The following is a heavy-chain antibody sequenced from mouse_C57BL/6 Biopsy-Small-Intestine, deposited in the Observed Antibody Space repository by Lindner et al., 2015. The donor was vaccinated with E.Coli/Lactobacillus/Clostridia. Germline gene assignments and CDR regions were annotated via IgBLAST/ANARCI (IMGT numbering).Heavy chain of an antibody. J-gene: IGHJ4*01. CDR2: IWGDGST. D-gene: IGHD1-1*01. CDR3: AKRGDGNLHAMDY. V-gene: IGHV2-3*01. CDR1: GFSLTSYA. Sequence: VQLQESGPGLVAPSQSLSITCTVSGFSLTSYAVSWVRQPPGKGLEWLGIIWGDGSTNYRPALISRLSISKDNSKSQVFLKLNSLQTDDTATYYCAKRGDGNLHAMDYWGQGTSVTVSS.